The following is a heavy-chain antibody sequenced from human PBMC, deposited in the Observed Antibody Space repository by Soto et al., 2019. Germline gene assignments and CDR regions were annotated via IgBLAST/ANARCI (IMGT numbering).Heavy chain of an antibody. CDR2: ITYDGANG. CDR3: ARAFSGSYPNFDY. CDR1: GFIFRSYA. D-gene: IGHD1-26*01. V-gene: IGHV3-30*09. J-gene: IGHJ4*02. Sequence: QIHLVESGGGVVQPGGSLRLSCLASGFIFRSYAMHWVRQAPGKGLEWVAVITYDGANGYYADSVRGRFAISRDNSKSTVFLQMNSLRPEDTAVYYCARAFSGSYPNFDYWGQGTLVTVSS.